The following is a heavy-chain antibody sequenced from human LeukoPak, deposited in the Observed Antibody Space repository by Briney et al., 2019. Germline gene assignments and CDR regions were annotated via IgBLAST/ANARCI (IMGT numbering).Heavy chain of an antibody. CDR3: ARDRVTGTTGHYFDY. D-gene: IGHD1-20*01. CDR2: IWYDGSNK. J-gene: IGHJ4*02. CDR1: GFTFSSYG. Sequence: GRSLRLSCAASGFTFSSYGMHWVRQAPGKGLEWVAVIWYDGSNKYYADFVKGRFTISRDNSKNTLYLQMNSLRAEDTAVYYCARDRVTGTTGHYFDYWGQGTLVTVSS. V-gene: IGHV3-33*01.